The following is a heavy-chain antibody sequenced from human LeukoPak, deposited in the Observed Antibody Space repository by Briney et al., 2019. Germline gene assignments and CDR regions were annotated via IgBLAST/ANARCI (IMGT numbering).Heavy chain of an antibody. CDR1: GYSFTNYY. J-gene: IGHJ4*02. CDR3: ARTRGYYFDY. V-gene: IGHV1-46*01. CDR2: INPSGGST. Sequence: ASVKVSCKASGYSFTNYYMHWVRQAPGQGHEWMGMINPSGGSTTYAQKFQGRVTMTRDMSTNTVYMELSSLTSEDTAVYYCARTRGYYFDYWGQGTLVTVSS.